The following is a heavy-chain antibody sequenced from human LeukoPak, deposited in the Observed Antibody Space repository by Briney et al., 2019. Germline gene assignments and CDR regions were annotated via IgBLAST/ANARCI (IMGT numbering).Heavy chain of an antibody. D-gene: IGHD3-16*02. Sequence: ASVKVSCKASVYTFTGYYMHWVRQAPGQGLEWMGWINPNSGGTNYAQKFQGRVTMTRDTSISTAYMELSRLRSEDTAVYYCATVWYDYVWGSYRYNDYWGQGTLVTVSS. CDR1: VYTFTGYY. CDR3: ATVWYDYVWGSYRYNDY. V-gene: IGHV1-2*02. CDR2: INPNSGGT. J-gene: IGHJ4*02.